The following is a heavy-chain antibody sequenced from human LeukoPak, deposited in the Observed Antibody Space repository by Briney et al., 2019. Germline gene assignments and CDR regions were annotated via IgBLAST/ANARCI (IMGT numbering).Heavy chain of an antibody. D-gene: IGHD3-22*01. CDR2: FSGSGGST. Sequence: GGSLRLSCAASGFTFSSYAMSWVRQAPGKGLECISGFSGSGGSTYYADSVKGRFTISRDNSKNTLYLQMNSLRAEDTAVYYCAKDGPYYYDSSGSDYWGQGTLVTVSS. V-gene: IGHV3-23*01. J-gene: IGHJ4*02. CDR1: GFTFSSYA. CDR3: AKDGPYYYDSSGSDY.